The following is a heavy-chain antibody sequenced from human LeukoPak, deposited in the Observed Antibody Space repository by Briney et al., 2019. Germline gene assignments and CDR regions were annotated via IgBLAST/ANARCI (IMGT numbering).Heavy chain of an antibody. J-gene: IGHJ5*02. D-gene: IGHD6-13*01. CDR2: IYYSGST. V-gene: IGHV4-38-2*02. Sequence: SETLSLTCTVSGYSLSSGYYWGWIRQPPGKGLEWIVSIYYSGSTYYNPSLKSRVTMSVDTSKNQFSLKLSSVTAADTAKYYCATDKGPYSGSWYPNWFDPWGQGTLVTVSS. CDR3: ATDKGPYSGSWYPNWFDP. CDR1: GYSLSSGYY.